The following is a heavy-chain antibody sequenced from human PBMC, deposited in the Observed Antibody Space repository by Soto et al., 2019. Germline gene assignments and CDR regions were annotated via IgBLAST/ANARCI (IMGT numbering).Heavy chain of an antibody. D-gene: IGHD3-10*01. CDR3: ARGPRMVRGVIGAFDI. CDR2: IYYSGST. J-gene: IGHJ3*02. Sequence: SETLSLTCTVSGGSISSGGYYWSWIRQHPGKGLEWIGYIYYSGSTYYNPSLKSRVTISVDTSKNQFSLKLSSVTAADTAVYYCARGPRMVRGVIGAFDIWGQGTMVTVSS. CDR1: GGSISSGGYY. V-gene: IGHV4-31*03.